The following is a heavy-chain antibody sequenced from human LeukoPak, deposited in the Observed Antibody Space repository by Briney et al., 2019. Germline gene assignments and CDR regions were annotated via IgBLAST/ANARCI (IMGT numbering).Heavy chain of an antibody. J-gene: IGHJ5*02. CDR2: ISAYNGNT. D-gene: IGHD3-10*01. Sequence: ASVKVSCKASGYTFTSYGISWVRQAPGQGLEWMGLISAYNGNTNYAQKLQGRVTITTDTSTSTAYMELRSLRSDDPAVYYCARCLYGSGSYYYQAWFDPWGQGTLVTVSS. V-gene: IGHV1-18*04. CDR3: ARCLYGSGSYYYQAWFDP. CDR1: GYTFTSYG.